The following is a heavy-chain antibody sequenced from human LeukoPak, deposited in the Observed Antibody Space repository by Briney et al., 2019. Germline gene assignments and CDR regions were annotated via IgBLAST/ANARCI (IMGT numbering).Heavy chain of an antibody. CDR3: ARYYCSSTSCYGLPHHPFDY. V-gene: IGHV5-51*01. Sequence: GESLKISCKGSGYSFTSYWIGWVRQMPGKGLEWMGIIYPGDSDTRYSPSFQGQVTISADKSISTAYLQWSSLKASDTAMYYCARYYCSSTSCYGLPHHPFDYWGQGTLVTVSS. J-gene: IGHJ4*02. D-gene: IGHD2-2*01. CDR1: GYSFTSYW. CDR2: IYPGDSDT.